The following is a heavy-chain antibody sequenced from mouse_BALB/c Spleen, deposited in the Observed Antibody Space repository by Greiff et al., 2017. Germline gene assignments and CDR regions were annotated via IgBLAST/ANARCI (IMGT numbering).Heavy chain of an antibody. CDR2: ISSGSSTI. J-gene: IGHJ2*01. CDR1: GFTFSSFG. CDR3: ARSHYYGSSIDY. V-gene: IGHV5-17*02. Sequence: EVQVVESGGGLVQPGGSRKLSCAASGFTFSSFGMHWVRQAPEKGLEWVAYISSGSSTIYYADTVKGRFTISRDNPKNTLFLQMTSLRSEDTAMYYCARSHYYGSSIDYWGQGTTLTVSS. D-gene: IGHD1-1*01.